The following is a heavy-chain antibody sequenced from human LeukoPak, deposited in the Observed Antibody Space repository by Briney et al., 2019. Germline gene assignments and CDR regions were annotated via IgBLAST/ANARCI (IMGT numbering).Heavy chain of an antibody. CDR2: IYHSGST. Sequence: SQTLSLTCAVSGGSISSGGYSWSWIRQPPGKGLEWIGYIYHSGSTYYNPSLKSRVTISVDTSKNQFSLKLSSVTAADTAVYYCARYQATYYDFWSGPNWFDPWGQGTLVTVSS. CDR1: GGSISSGGYS. V-gene: IGHV4-30-2*02. CDR3: ARYQATYYDFWSGPNWFDP. D-gene: IGHD3-3*01. J-gene: IGHJ5*02.